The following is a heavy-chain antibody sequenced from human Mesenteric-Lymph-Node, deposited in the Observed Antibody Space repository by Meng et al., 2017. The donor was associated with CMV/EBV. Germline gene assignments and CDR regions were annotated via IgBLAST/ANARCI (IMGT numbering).Heavy chain of an antibody. V-gene: IGHV3-48*03. J-gene: IGHJ4*02. D-gene: IGHD2-2*02. CDR1: EIPFSLSE. Sequence: GGSLRLSCVTSEIPFSLSEMNWLRQAPEKGLEWISIISSNGRVTHYADSVKGRFTISRDNAQNLVYLQMRRLRAEDTAVYHCATNLPGPGLPRAAIPGGDFWGPGTLVTVSS. CDR3: ATNLPGPGLPRAAIPGGDF. CDR2: ISSNGRVT.